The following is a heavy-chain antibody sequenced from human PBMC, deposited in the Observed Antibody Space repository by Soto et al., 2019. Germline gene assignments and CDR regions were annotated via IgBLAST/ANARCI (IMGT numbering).Heavy chain of an antibody. CDR1: AGSISTINYY. J-gene: IGHJ3*01. CDR2: NSYSGST. CDR3: ARSAQWDGFDP. V-gene: IGHV4-31*03. D-gene: IGHD2-8*01. Sequence: QVQLQESGPGLVRPSQTLSLTCTVSAGSISTINYYWSWIRQHPQKGLEWIGYNSYSGSTFYHSSLNSRVTISLDTSKKQFSLTLTSVTAADTAVYYCARSAQWDGFDPWGQGTMVTVSS.